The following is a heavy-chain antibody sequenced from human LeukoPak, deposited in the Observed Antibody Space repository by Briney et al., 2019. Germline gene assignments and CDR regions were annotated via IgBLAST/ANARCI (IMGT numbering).Heavy chain of an antibody. CDR2: INPTGGST. CDR3: ARTSARRFDY. V-gene: IGHV1-46*01. CDR1: GYTFPSYF. D-gene: IGHD6-6*01. Sequence: ASVKVSCKASGYTFPSYFMHWVRQAPGQGLEWMGVINPTGGSTTYAQKFQGRVTMTRDTSTSTVYMELSSLRSDDTAVYYCARTSARRFDYWGQGTLVTVSS. J-gene: IGHJ4*02.